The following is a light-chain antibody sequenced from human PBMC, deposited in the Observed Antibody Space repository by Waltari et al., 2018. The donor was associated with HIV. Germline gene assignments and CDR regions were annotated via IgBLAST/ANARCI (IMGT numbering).Light chain of an antibody. CDR1: SSDINGSNY. V-gene: IGLV2-14*01. J-gene: IGLJ2*01. Sequence: SALTQPASVSGSPGQSITISCTGTSSDINGSNYASWYQQHPGKAPKLMIYDVSNRPSGVSNRFSGSKSGNTASLTISGLQAEDEADYYCSSYTSSSTLVVFGGGTKLTVL. CDR3: SSYTSSSTLVV. CDR2: DVS.